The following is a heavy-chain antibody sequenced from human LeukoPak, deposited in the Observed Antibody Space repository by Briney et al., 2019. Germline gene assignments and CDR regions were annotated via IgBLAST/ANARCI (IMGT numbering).Heavy chain of an antibody. CDR2: INRDGSEK. CDR1: GFDFTNAW. Sequence: GGSLRLSCSASGFDFTNAWMSWVRQAPGQGLEWVANINRDGSEKYYVDSVTGRFTISRDNAENSLYLQMNSLRLEDTAVYYCARSVDEGTVDYWGQGTLVTVSS. J-gene: IGHJ4*02. D-gene: IGHD5-12*01. V-gene: IGHV3-7*03. CDR3: ARSVDEGTVDY.